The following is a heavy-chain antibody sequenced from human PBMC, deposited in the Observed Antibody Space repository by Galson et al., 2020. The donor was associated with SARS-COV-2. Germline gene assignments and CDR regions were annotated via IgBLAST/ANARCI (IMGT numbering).Heavy chain of an antibody. CDR1: GFTFDDYT. V-gene: IGHV3-43*01. CDR3: AKAMVRGVIISYYFDY. J-gene: IGHJ4*02. CDR2: ISWDGGST. D-gene: IGHD3-10*01. Sequence: GESLKHSCAASGFTFDDYTMHWVRQAPEKGLEWVSLISWDGGSTYYAESVKGRFTISRDNSKNSLYLQMNSLRTEDTALYYCAKAMVRGVIISYYFDYWGQGTLVTVSS.